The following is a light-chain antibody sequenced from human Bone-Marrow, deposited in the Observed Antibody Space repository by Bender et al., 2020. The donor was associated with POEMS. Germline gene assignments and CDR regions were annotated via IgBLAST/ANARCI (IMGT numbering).Light chain of an antibody. V-gene: IGLV2-14*03. CDR1: SSDVGAYNY. CDR3: SSYTISTTL. J-gene: IGLJ2*01. CDR2: DVS. Sequence: QSALTQPASVSGSPGQSITISCTGTSSDVGAYNYVSWYQQHPGKAPKLMIYDVSDRPSGVSNRFSGSTSGNTASLTISGLQAEDEADYYCSSYTISTTLFGGGTKLTVL.